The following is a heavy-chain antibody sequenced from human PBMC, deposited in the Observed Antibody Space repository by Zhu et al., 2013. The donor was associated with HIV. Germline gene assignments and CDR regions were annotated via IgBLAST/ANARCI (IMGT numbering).Heavy chain of an antibody. D-gene: IGHD3-10*01. CDR3: AALVMVRGVVYGMDV. CDR1: GFTFTSSA. V-gene: IGHV1-58*01. Sequence: QLVQSGPEVKKPGTSVKVSCKASGFTFTSSAVQWVRQARGQRLEWIGWIVVGSGNTNYAQKFQERVTITRDMSTSTAYMELSSLRSEDTAVYYCAALVMVRGVVYGMDVWGQGTTVTVSS. J-gene: IGHJ6*02. CDR2: IVVGSGNT.